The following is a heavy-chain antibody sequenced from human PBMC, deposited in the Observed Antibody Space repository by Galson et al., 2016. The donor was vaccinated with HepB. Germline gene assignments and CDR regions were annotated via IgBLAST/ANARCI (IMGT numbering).Heavy chain of an antibody. J-gene: IGHJ4*02. D-gene: IGHD5-12*01. V-gene: IGHV3-23*01. Sequence: SLRLSCAASGFTFSSYAMNWVRQAPGKGLEWVSAISGGGGSTYYADSVKGRFTISRDISKNTLYLQMNSLRVDDTAVYYCAKGPGWLPFVVDYWGQGTLVTVSS. CDR1: GFTFSSYA. CDR3: AKGPGWLPFVVDY. CDR2: ISGGGGST.